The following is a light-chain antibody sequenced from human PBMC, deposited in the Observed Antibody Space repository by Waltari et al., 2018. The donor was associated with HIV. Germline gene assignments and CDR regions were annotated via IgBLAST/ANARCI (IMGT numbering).Light chain of an antibody. CDR3: NSRDSSGDHVV. V-gene: IGLV3-19*01. CDR2: SRD. J-gene: IGLJ2*01. CDR1: SLRGSS. Sequence: SSELTQDPDVSVALGQTVRITCQGVSLRGSSASWYQQKPGQAPVLVIHSRDNRPSGIPDRFSGSGSRSTASLTITGAQAEDEAVYYCNSRDSSGDHVVFGGGTQLTVL.